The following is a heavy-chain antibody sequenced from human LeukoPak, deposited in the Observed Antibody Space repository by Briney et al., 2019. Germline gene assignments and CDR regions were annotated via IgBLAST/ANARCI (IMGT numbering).Heavy chain of an antibody. Sequence: GGYLRLSCAASGFTVSSNYMSWVRQAPGKGLEWVSTISGSGISTYFADSVKGRFTISRDNSRNTLFLQMNSLRAEDTALFYCAKGDNNILTGYYNSFDSWGQGTLVTVSS. V-gene: IGHV3-23*01. J-gene: IGHJ4*02. CDR2: ISGSGIST. CDR1: GFTVSSNY. D-gene: IGHD3-9*01. CDR3: AKGDNNILTGYYNSFDS.